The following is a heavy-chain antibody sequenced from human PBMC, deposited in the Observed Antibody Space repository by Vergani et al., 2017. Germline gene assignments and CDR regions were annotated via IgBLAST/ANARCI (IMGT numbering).Heavy chain of an antibody. V-gene: IGHV3-7*01. CDR2: IKQDGSEK. Sequence: EVQLVESGGGLVQPGGSLRLSCAASGFTFSSSWMSWVRQAPGKGLEWVANIKQDGSEKYYVDSVKCRFTISRDNAKNSLYLQMNSLRAEDTAVYYCARSVFGVVIPFDYWGQGTLVTVSS. CDR3: ARSVFGVVIPFDY. CDR1: GFTFSSSW. D-gene: IGHD3-3*01. J-gene: IGHJ4*02.